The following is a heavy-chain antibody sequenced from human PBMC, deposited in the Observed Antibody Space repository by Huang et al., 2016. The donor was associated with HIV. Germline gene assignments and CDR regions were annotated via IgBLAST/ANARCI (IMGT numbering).Heavy chain of an antibody. Sequence: QVQLVQSGAEVKKPGAAVNVSCKGSGYTFTSDDMNWVRQATGQGLEWKGWMNPHRGNTGYARKFQDRVTMTRNTSISTAYMELSSRRSEDTAVYYCASGSCWRWGMDVWGQGTTVTVSS. CDR1: GYTFTSDD. V-gene: IGHV1-8*01. J-gene: IGHJ6*02. CDR3: ASGSCWRWGMDV. CDR2: MNPHRGNT. D-gene: IGHD6-19*01.